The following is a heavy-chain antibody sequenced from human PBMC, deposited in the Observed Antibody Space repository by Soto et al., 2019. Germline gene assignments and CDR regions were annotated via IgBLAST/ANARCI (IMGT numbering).Heavy chain of an antibody. Sequence: PGGSLRLSCAASGFTFSSCAMNWVRQAPGKGLEWVSGIGPSGGDTGDTHYAESVEGRFTISRDNSKKMLYLQMNSLRAEDTALYYCVKEGIKRRTDFDHWGQGSLVTVSS. J-gene: IGHJ4*02. CDR1: GFTFSSCA. CDR2: IGPSGGDTGDT. D-gene: IGHD2-21*02. CDR3: VKEGIKRRTDFDH. V-gene: IGHV3-23*01.